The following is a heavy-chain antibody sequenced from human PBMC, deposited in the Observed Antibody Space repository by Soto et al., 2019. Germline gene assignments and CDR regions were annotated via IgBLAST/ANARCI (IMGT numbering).Heavy chain of an antibody. CDR1: GASISNYY. V-gene: IGHV4-59*01. D-gene: IGHD6-19*01. CDR3: AQTTGWPGFDY. J-gene: IGHJ4*02. CDR2: IYNGEST. Sequence: QMQLQESGPGLVKPSETMSLTCTASGASISNYYWNWIRSPPGKRLEWIGHIYNGESTNYNPSLKSRVTISADTSKNQFSLKLGSLTAADTAVYYCAQTTGWPGFDYWGQGILVTVSS.